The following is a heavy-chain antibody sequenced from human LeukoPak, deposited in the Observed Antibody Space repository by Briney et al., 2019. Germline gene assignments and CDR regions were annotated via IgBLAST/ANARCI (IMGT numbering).Heavy chain of an antibody. J-gene: IGHJ4*02. Sequence: SETLSLTCTVSGGSISSSSYYWGWIRQPPGKGLEWIGEINHSGSTNYNPSLKSRVTISVDTSKNQFSLKLSSVTAADTAVYYCARGIYGSGSYYRYWGQGTLVTVSS. V-gene: IGHV4-39*07. CDR3: ARGIYGSGSYYRY. D-gene: IGHD3-10*01. CDR1: GGSISSSSYY. CDR2: INHSGST.